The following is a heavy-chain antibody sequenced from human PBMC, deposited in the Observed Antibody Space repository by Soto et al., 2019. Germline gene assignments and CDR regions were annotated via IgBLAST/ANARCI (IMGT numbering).Heavy chain of an antibody. V-gene: IGHV1-18*01. J-gene: IGHJ4*02. CDR3: ARGTYFDY. Sequence: QVQLVQSGTEVKKPGASVKVSCKASGYIMTTYGVSWVRQAPGQGLEWVGWISAYNDHTNYAQKFKGRVTMTTDTSTRTAYMELRSLRSDDTAVYYCARGTYFDYWGQGTLVTVSS. D-gene: IGHD1-1*01. CDR2: ISAYNDHT. CDR1: GYIMTTYG.